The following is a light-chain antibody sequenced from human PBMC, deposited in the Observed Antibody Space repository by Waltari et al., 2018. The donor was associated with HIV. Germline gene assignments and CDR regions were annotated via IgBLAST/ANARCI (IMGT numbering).Light chain of an antibody. Sequence: QSALTQPPSASGSPGQSVTISCNGTSSDVGGNNYVHWYQQYPGKAPRLMIYWVYKRPSGGPHRFSGSKSGNTASPTVSWPQAGDEANYYCSSYAGINTYVLFGGGTKLTVL. CDR2: WVY. V-gene: IGLV2-8*01. J-gene: IGLJ2*01. CDR3: SSYAGINTYVL. CDR1: SSDVGGNNY.